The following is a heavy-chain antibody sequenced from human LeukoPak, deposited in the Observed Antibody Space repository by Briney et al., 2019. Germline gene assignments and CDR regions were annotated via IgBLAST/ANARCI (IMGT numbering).Heavy chain of an antibody. V-gene: IGHV3-21*01. Sequence: GGSLRLSCAASGFTFSSYSMNWVRQAPGKGLEWVSSISSSSSYIYYADSVKGRFTISRDNAKNSLYLQMNSLRAEDTAVYYCARFSYYDSSGYVYYYYYGMDVWGQGTTVTVSS. J-gene: IGHJ6*02. CDR2: ISSSSSYI. CDR1: GFTFSSYS. CDR3: ARFSYYDSSGYVYYYYYGMDV. D-gene: IGHD3-22*01.